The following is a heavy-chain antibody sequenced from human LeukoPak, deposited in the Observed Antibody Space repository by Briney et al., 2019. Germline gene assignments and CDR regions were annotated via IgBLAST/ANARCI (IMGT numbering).Heavy chain of an antibody. CDR1: GFTFSSYG. J-gene: IGHJ4*02. Sequence: PGRSLRLSCAASGFTFSSYGMHWVRQAPGKGLEWVAVISYDGSNKYYADSVKGRFTISRDNSKNTLYLQMNSLRAEDTAVYYCAKTNYYGSGSQIDYWGQGTLVTVSS. D-gene: IGHD3-10*01. CDR2: ISYDGSNK. CDR3: AKTNYYGSGSQIDY. V-gene: IGHV3-30*18.